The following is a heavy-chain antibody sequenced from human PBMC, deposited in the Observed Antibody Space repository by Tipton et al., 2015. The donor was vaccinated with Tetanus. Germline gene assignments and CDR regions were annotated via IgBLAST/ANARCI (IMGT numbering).Heavy chain of an antibody. D-gene: IGHD4-17*01. Sequence: SLRLSCAASGFTFSTYAMHWVRQAPGKGLEWVAVTSYDGTNKVYADSMRGRFTISRDNSKSALYLQMNSLRPEDTAVYYCARDAGRGDYAGVGVPYYYYGMDVWGQGTTVTVSS. CDR2: TSYDGTNK. CDR1: GFTFSTYA. CDR3: ARDAGRGDYAGVGVPYYYYGMDV. J-gene: IGHJ6*02. V-gene: IGHV3-30-3*01.